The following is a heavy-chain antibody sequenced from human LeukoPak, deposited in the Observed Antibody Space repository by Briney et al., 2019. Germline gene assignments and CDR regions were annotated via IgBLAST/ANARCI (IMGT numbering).Heavy chain of an antibody. CDR3: ARRTAAGTISLYYFDN. V-gene: IGHV5-51*01. D-gene: IGHD6-13*01. J-gene: IGHJ4*02. CDR1: GYSFTNYW. CDR2: TYPGDSDT. Sequence: GESLKISCKGSGYSFTNYWIGWVRQMPGKGLEWMGITYPGDSDTRYSPSFQGQVTISADKSISTAYLQWSSLKASDTAMYYCARRTAAGTISLYYFDNWGQGTLVTVSS.